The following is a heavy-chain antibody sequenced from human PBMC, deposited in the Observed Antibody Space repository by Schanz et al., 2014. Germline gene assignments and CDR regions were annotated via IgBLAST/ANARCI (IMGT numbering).Heavy chain of an antibody. D-gene: IGHD2-15*01. J-gene: IGHJ4*02. V-gene: IGHV3-30*03. CDR1: GFTFSNAW. Sequence: QVQLVESGGGVVQPGRSLRLSCAASGFTFSNAWMSWVRQAPGQGLEKVAVTSTDGTKTYYAASVRGRFTISRDNSKNTMYLQMSSLRTEDTAVYFCAGGRAVVTPLDFWGQGTLVTVSS. CDR3: AGGRAVVTPLDF. CDR2: TSTDGTKT.